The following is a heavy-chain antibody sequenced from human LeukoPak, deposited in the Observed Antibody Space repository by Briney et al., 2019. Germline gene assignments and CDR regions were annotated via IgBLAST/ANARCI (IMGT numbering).Heavy chain of an antibody. V-gene: IGHV3-48*01. J-gene: IGHJ4*02. CDR1: ALTFSDYS. CDR3: ARGPKTSFDY. Sequence: GGSLRLSCAASALTFSDYSMNWVRQAPGKGLEWISYISSNGSTIYYAASVKGRFTISRDSAKNSLYLQMNGLRAEDTAIYYCARGPKTSFDYWGQGTLVTVSS. CDR2: ISSNGSTI.